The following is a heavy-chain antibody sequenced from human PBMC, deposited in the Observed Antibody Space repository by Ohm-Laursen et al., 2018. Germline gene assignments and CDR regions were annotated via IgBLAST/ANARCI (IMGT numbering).Heavy chain of an antibody. CDR3: ARGGKSGNYYYYYGMDV. D-gene: IGHD1-1*01. CDR2: GST. V-gene: IGHV4-34*01. J-gene: IGHJ6*02. Sequence: GSTNYNPSLKSRVTISVDTSKNQFSLKLSSVIAADTAVYYCARGGKSGNYYYYYGMDVWGQGTTVTVSS.